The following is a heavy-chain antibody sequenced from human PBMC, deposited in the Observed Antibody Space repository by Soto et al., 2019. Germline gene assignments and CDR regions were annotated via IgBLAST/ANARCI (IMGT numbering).Heavy chain of an antibody. Sequence: QVQLVQSGAEVKKPGASVKVSCKTSGYTFTNYDINWVRQATGQGLEWMGWTNPKSGYTGSAQKFQGRVTMTRDSSIRTAYMALHSLTSEDTAVYYCARAACDRDYCGQGTLITVSS. J-gene: IGHJ4*02. CDR1: GYTFTNYD. CDR2: TNPKSGYT. CDR3: ARAACDRDY. V-gene: IGHV1-8*01. D-gene: IGHD2-21*02.